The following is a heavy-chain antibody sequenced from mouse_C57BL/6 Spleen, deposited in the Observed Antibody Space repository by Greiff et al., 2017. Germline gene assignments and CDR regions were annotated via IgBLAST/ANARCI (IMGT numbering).Heavy chain of an antibody. CDR3: ARPLYDYHWYFDV. CDR1: GFTFSDYG. D-gene: IGHD2-4*01. CDR2: ISSGSSTI. J-gene: IGHJ1*03. Sequence: EVQLVESGGGLVKPGGSLKLSCAASGFTFSDYGMHWVRQAPEKGLEWVAYISSGSSTIYYADTVKGRFTISRDNAKNTLFLQMTSLRSEYTAMYYCARPLYDYHWYFDVWGTGTTVTVSS. V-gene: IGHV5-17*01.